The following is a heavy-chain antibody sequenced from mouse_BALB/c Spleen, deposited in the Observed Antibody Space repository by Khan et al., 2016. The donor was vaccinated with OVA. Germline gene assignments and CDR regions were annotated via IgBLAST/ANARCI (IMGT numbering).Heavy chain of an antibody. D-gene: IGHD2-4*01. J-gene: IGHJ4*01. CDR2: INPSSGYT. V-gene: IGHV1-4*01. CDR1: GYAFTSYT. CDR3: ARIYYDYDGYYAMDY. Sequence: QVQLQQSGAELARPGASVKMSCKASGYAFTSYTMHWVKQRPGQALEWIGYINPSSGYTNYNQKFKDKATLTADKSSSTAYMQLSSLTSEDSAVYYCARIYYDYDGYYAMDYWGQGTSVTVSS.